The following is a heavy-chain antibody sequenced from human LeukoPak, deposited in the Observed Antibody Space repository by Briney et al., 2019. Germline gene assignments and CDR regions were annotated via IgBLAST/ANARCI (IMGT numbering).Heavy chain of an antibody. V-gene: IGHV3-23*01. Sequence: GGSLRLSCAASGFTFGNSAMSWVRHAPGEGLEWISAISGSGGRTYYADSVKGRFTISRDESKNTLYLQMSSLRAEDTAVYYCAKDATIQGEYFDYWGQGTLVTVSS. CDR1: GFTFGNSA. CDR3: AKDATIQGEYFDY. D-gene: IGHD3-16*01. J-gene: IGHJ4*02. CDR2: ISGSGGRT.